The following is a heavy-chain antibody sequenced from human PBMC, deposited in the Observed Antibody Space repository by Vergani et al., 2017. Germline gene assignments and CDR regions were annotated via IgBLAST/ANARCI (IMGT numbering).Heavy chain of an antibody. CDR2: RKQDGREK. J-gene: IGHJ6*02. CDR3: ARDRAYYYYGMDV. CDR1: GFTFSRYW. Sequence: EVQLVESGGGLVQPGGSLRLSCAASGFTFSRYWMSWVRQAPGKGLEWVANRKQDGREKYYVDSVKGRFTISRDKAKNSLYLQMNSLRAEDTALYYCARDRAYYYYGMDVWGQGTTVTVSS. V-gene: IGHV3-7*01.